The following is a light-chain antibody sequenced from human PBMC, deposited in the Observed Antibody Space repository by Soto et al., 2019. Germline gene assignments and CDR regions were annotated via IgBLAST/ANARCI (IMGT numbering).Light chain of an antibody. J-gene: IGKJ1*01. Sequence: EIVMTQSPATLSVAPGERASLSCRASQSISTNLAWYQQKPGQPPRLLFYGASTRATGIPARFSGTGSGTDFTLTVSSLQSEDFAVYYCQQYDNWPQTFGQGTKVDI. CDR2: GAS. CDR3: QQYDNWPQT. V-gene: IGKV3-15*01. CDR1: QSISTN.